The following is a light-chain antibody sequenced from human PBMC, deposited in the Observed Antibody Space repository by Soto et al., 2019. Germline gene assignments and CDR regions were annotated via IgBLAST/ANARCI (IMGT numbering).Light chain of an antibody. J-gene: IGLJ2*01. Sequence: QSVLTQPPSASGSPGQSVTISCTGTSSDVGGYNYVSWYQQHPGKAPKLMIYDVSKRYSGVPDRFSGSKSGNTASLTVSGLKAEDEDDYYCSSYAGSNNPVLFGGGTKLTVL. CDR2: DVS. V-gene: IGLV2-8*01. CDR3: SSYAGSNNPVL. CDR1: SSDVGGYNY.